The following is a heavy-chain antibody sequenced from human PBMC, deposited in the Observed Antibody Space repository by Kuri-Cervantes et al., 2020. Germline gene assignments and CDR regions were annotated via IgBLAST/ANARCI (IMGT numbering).Heavy chain of an antibody. V-gene: IGHV3-15*01. D-gene: IGHD3-10*01. CDR2: IKSKTHGGTI. Sequence: SWIRQPPGKGLEWVGLIKSKTHGGTIDYAAPVKGRFTISRDDSRNTVYLQINSLKTEDTAIYYCTTDGSHWGQGTLVTVSS. CDR3: TTDGSH. J-gene: IGHJ4*02.